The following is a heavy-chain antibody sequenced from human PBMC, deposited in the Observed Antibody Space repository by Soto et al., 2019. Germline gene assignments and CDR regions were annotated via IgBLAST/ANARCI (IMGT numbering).Heavy chain of an antibody. V-gene: IGHV3-33*01. CDR3: ARGHGVATTMGWFDP. CDR1: GFTFSSYG. J-gene: IGHJ5*02. CDR2: IYYDGSNK. D-gene: IGHD5-12*01. Sequence: QVQLVESGGGVVQPGRSLRLSCAASGFTFSSYGIHWVSQAPGKGLEWVAVIYYDGSNKYYADSVKGRFTISRDNSKNTLYLQKTSLRADDTAVYYCARGHGVATTMGWFDPWGQGTLVTVSS.